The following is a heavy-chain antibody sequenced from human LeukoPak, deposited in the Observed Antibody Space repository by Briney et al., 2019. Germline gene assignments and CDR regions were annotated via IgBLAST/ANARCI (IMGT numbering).Heavy chain of an antibody. CDR3: AKDSDSSGSSTSPFDY. Sequence: GRSLRLSCAASGFTFDDYAMHWVRQAPGKGLEWVSGISWNSGSIGYADSVKRRFTISRDNAKNSLYLQMNSLRAEDTALYYCAKDSDSSGSSTSPFDYWGQGTLVTVSS. CDR2: ISWNSGSI. V-gene: IGHV3-9*01. D-gene: IGHD3-22*01. CDR1: GFTFDDYA. J-gene: IGHJ4*02.